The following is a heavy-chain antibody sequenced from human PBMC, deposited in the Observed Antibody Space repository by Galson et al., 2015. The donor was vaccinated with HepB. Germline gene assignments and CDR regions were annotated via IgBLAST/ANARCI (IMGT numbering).Heavy chain of an antibody. V-gene: IGHV6-1*01. D-gene: IGHD6-6*01. CDR2: TYYRSKWYN. CDR1: GDSVSSHSAA. CDR3: ARGIAARRTRNAFDI. Sequence: CAISGDSVSSHSAAWNWIRQSPSRGLEWLGRTYYRSKWYNDYAVSVKSRITINPDTSKNQFSLQLNSVTPEDTAVYYCARGIAARRTRNAFDIWGQGTMVTVSS. J-gene: IGHJ3*02.